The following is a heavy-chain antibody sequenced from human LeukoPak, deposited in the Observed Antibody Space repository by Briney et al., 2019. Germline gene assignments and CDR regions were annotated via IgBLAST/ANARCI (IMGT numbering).Heavy chain of an antibody. J-gene: IGHJ3*02. Sequence: PAETLCLTCTVSGGSISSYYWNWIRQPPGKGLEWIGYIYYSGSTNYNPSLKSRVTISVDTSKNQFSLKLSSVTAADTAVYYCAGRLWRRDGYNLSAFDIWEPGSTFTVSS. D-gene: IGHD5-24*01. CDR1: GGSISSYY. CDR2: IYYSGST. CDR3: AGRLWRRDGYNLSAFDI. V-gene: IGHV4-59*01.